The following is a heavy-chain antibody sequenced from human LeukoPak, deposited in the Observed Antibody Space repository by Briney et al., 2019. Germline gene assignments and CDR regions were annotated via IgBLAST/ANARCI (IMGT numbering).Heavy chain of an antibody. Sequence: PSETLSLTCAVYGGSFSGYYWSWIRQPPGKGLEWIGEINHSGSTNYNPSLKSRVTISVDTSKNQFSLKLSSVTAADTAVYYCARDPPYYYDSSGHPFTHAFDIWGQGTMVTVSS. CDR1: GGSFSGYY. V-gene: IGHV4-34*01. CDR2: INHSGST. CDR3: ARDPPYYYDSSGHPFTHAFDI. D-gene: IGHD3-22*01. J-gene: IGHJ3*02.